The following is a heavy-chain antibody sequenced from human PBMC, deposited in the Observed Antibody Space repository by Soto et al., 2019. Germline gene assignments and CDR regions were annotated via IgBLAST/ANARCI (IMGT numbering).Heavy chain of an antibody. Sequence: QVQLVESGGGVVQPGRSLRLSCAASGFTFSSYAMHWVRQAPSKGLEWVAVISYDGSNKYYADSVKGRFTISRDNSKNTLYLQMNSLRAEDTAVYYCAREFSGLDYWGQGTLVTVSS. J-gene: IGHJ4*02. V-gene: IGHV3-30-3*01. CDR1: GFTFSSYA. CDR2: ISYDGSNK. CDR3: AREFSGLDY. D-gene: IGHD3-10*01.